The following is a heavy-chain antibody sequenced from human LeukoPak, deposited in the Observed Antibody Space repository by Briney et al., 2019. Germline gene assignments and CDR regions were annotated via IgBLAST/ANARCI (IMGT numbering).Heavy chain of an antibody. V-gene: IGHV4-31*03. Sequence: SQTLSLTCTVSGGSISSGGYYWSWIRQHPGKGLEWIGYIYYSGSTYYNPSLKSRVTISVDTSKNQFSLKLSSVTAADTAVYYCARGKRDCSSTSCYSFDYWGQGTLVTVSS. D-gene: IGHD2-2*01. CDR1: GGSISSGGYY. CDR3: ARGKRDCSSTSCYSFDY. CDR2: IYYSGST. J-gene: IGHJ4*02.